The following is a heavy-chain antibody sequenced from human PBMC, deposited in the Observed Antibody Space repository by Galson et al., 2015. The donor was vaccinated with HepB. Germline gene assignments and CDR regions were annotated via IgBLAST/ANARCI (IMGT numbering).Heavy chain of an antibody. CDR2: MNPNSGNT. J-gene: IGHJ6*02. CDR1: GYTFTSHD. V-gene: IGHV1-8*01. CDR3: ARGPRDDYVWGSYRYRGDV. D-gene: IGHD3-16*02. Sequence: SVKVSCKASGYTFTSHDIIWVRQATGQGLEWMGWMNPNSGNTGYAEKFKGRVTMTWDTSKSTAYMELSSLTSEDTAVYYCARGPRDDYVWGSYRYRGDVWGQGTTVTVSS.